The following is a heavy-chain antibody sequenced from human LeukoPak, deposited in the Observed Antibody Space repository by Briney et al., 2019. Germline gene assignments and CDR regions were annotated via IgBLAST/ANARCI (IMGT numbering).Heavy chain of an antibody. D-gene: IGHD1-26*01. Sequence: GGSLRLSCAASGFTFSSFWIHWVRQVPGKGLVWVSRINSDGFSTSYADSVKGRFTISRDNAKNTLYLQMNSLRAEDTAVYYCARGTSGGYFDYWGQGTLITVSS. J-gene: IGHJ4*02. CDR2: INSDGFST. V-gene: IGHV3-74*01. CDR3: ARGTSGGYFDY. CDR1: GFTFSSFW.